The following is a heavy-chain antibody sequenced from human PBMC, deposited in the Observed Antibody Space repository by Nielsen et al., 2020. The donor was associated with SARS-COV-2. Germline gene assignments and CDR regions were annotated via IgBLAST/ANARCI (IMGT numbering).Heavy chain of an antibody. J-gene: IGHJ4*02. CDR1: GFTFSSYA. V-gene: IGHV3-30*04. D-gene: IGHD6-13*01. CDR2: ISYDGSNK. Sequence: GESLKISCAASGFTFSSYAMHWVRQAPGKGLEWVAVISYDGSNKYYADSVKGRFTISRDNSKNTLYLQMNSLRAEDTAVYYCARDPSVYSSSWKIIPYYFDYWGQGTLVTVSS. CDR3: ARDPSVYSSSWKIIPYYFDY.